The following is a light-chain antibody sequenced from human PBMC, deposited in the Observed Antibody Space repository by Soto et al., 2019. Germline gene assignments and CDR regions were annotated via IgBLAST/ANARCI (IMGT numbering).Light chain of an antibody. V-gene: IGKV3-15*01. CDR2: DAS. J-gene: IGKJ1*01. CDR1: QSVSSN. CDR3: QQFHHSPWT. Sequence: DIVMTQSPATLSLSPLESATLSCRASQSVSSNLAWYQHKPGQPPSLLIYDASTRATGIPARFSGRGSGTDFTLTISGLQSEDFAVYYCQQFHHSPWTFGQGTKVDIK.